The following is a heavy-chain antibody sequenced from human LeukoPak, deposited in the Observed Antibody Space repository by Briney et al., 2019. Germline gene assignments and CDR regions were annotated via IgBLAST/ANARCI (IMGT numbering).Heavy chain of an antibody. CDR3: EREGRDDYVWGSYRCTDLGFFAFDI. D-gene: IGHD3-16*02. CDR2: LNWNGGST. V-gene: IGHV3-20*04. J-gene: IGHJ3*02. Sequence: GGSLRLSCAASGFTFDDYGMSWVRHAPGKGLEWVFGLNWNGGSTGCADSVKGRFTIHRDNAKNSLYLQMNSLRDEDPALYYCEREGRDDYVWGSYRCTDLGFFAFDIWGQGTMVTVS. CDR1: GFTFDDYG.